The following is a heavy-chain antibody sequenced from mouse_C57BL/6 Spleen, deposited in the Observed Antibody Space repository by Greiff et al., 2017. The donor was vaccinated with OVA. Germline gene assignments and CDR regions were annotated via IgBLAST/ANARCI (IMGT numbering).Heavy chain of an antibody. CDR2: INPGSGGT. V-gene: IGHV1-54*01. J-gene: IGHJ2*01. CDR1: GYAFTNYL. Sequence: VQLQQSGAELVRPGTSVKVSCKASGYAFTNYLIEWVKQRPGQGLEWIGVINPGSGGTNYNEKFKGKATLTADKSSSTAYMQLSSLTSEDSAVYCCARRGDYYDFDYWGQGTTLTVSS. CDR3: ARRGDYYDFDY. D-gene: IGHD2-1*01.